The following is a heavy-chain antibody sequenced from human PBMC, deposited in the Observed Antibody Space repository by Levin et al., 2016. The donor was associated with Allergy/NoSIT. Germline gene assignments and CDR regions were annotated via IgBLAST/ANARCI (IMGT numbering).Heavy chain of an antibody. J-gene: IGHJ6*02. V-gene: IGHV3-53*05. D-gene: IGHD3-3*01. CDR2: IYSGGTT. CDR3: ARHDFWSGQSHYYYYYGMDV. CDR1: GFTFSSYA. Sequence: GESLKISCAASGFTFSSYAMSWVRQAPGKGLEWVSLIYSGGTTYYADSVKGRFTISRDGSKNTLYLQMNSLRSEDTAVYYCARHDFWSGQSHYYYYYGMDVWGQGTTVTVSS.